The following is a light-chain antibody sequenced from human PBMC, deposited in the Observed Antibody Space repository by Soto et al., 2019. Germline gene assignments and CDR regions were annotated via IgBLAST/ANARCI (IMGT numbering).Light chain of an antibody. Sequence: DIQLTQSPSFLSASVGDRVTITCRASQGISGHLAWYQQNPGKAPKLLIYAASTLQSGVPSRFSGSGSGTEFTLTISSLQPEDFATYYCQQHDNWPRTFGQGTKVEIK. CDR1: QGISGH. J-gene: IGKJ1*01. V-gene: IGKV1-9*01. CDR3: QQHDNWPRT. CDR2: AAS.